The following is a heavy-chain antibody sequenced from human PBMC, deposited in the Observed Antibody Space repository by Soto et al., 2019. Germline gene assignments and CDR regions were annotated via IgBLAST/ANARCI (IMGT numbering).Heavy chain of an antibody. V-gene: IGHV4-30-2*01. J-gene: IGHJ6*02. CDR3: ARAVYDSSGYYPDYYGMDV. CDR1: GGSISSGGYS. D-gene: IGHD3-22*01. CDR2: IYHSGST. Sequence: ASETLSLTCAVSGGSISSGGYSWSWIRQPPGKGLEWIGYIYHSGSTYYNPSLKSRVTISVDRSKNQFSLKLSSVTAADTAVYYCARAVYDSSGYYPDYYGMDVWGQGTTVTVSS.